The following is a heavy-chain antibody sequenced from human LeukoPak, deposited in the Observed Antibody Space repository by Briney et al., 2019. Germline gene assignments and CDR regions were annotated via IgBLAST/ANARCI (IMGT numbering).Heavy chain of an antibody. CDR1: GFTFSSYG. CDR3: ARVAAPGVYFDY. V-gene: IGHV3-33*01. D-gene: IGHD2-15*01. J-gene: IGHJ4*02. CDR2: IWYDGSNK. Sequence: GGSLRLSCAASGFTFSSYGMHWVRQAQGKGLEWVAVIWYDGSNKYYADSVKGRFTISRDNSKNTLYLQMNSLRAEDTAVYYCARVAAPGVYFDYWGRGTLVTVSS.